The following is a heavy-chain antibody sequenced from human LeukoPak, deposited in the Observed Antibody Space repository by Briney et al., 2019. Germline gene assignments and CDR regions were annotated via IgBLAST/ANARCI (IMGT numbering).Heavy chain of an antibody. D-gene: IGHD3-22*01. CDR2: ITSSSSYI. V-gene: IGHV3-21*04. Sequence: GGSLRLSCAASGFTFSSYTMNWVRQAPGKGLEWVSSITSSSSYIYYADSVKGRFTISRDNAKNSLYLQMNSLRAEDTAVYYCARDVYYDSSGYYGYWGQGTLVTVSS. CDR3: ARDVYYDSSGYYGY. J-gene: IGHJ4*02. CDR1: GFTFSSYT.